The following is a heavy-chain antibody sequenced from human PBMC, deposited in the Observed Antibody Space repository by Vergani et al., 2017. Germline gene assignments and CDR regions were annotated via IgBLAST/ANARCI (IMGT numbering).Heavy chain of an antibody. D-gene: IGHD6-19*01. Sequence: QVQLQESGPGLVKPSETLSLTCTVSGDSVISTDYHWGWIRQPPGKGLEWIGSVDYSGSTSYNPSLESRISISVDTSKNQFSLKLSSVTAADTAVYFCARNSTVEWLVKLGWFDPWGQGILVTVSS. V-gene: IGHV4-39*01. CDR3: ARNSTVEWLVKLGWFDP. CDR1: GDSVISTDYH. CDR2: VDYSGST. J-gene: IGHJ5*02.